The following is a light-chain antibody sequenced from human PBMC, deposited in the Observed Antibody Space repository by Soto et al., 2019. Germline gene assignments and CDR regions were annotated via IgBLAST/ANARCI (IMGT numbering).Light chain of an antibody. CDR1: SSNIGNNY. J-gene: IGLJ2*01. V-gene: IGLV1-51*01. Sequence: QSVLTQPPSVSAAPGQKVTISCSGSSSNIGNNYVSWYQQLQGTAPKLLIYDNNKRPSGIPDRFSGSKAGTSATLGITGLQTGDEADYYCGTWDSSLSGYVVFGGGTKVTVL. CDR3: GTWDSSLSGYVV. CDR2: DNN.